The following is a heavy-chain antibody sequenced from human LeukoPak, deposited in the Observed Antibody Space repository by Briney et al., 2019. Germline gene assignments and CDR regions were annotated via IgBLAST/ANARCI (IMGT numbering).Heavy chain of an antibody. CDR3: AKHSAQRSVDIVATMGV. V-gene: IGHV3-23*01. J-gene: IGHJ4*02. CDR2: ISGSGGST. Sequence: PGGSLILSCAASGFTFSSYAMSWVRQAPGKGLEWVSTISGSGGSTYYADSVKGRFTISRDNSKNTLYLQMNSLRAEGTAVYYCAKHSAQRSVDIVATMGVWGQGTLVTVSS. D-gene: IGHD5-12*01. CDR1: GFTFSSYA.